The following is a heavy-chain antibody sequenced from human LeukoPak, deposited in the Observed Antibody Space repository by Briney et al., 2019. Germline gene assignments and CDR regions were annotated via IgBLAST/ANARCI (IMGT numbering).Heavy chain of an antibody. D-gene: IGHD6-19*01. J-gene: IGHJ4*02. V-gene: IGHV3-7*01. CDR1: GFTFSSYW. CDR3: ASGGGWVFFN. Sequence: GGSLRLSCAASGFTFSSYWMSWVRQAPGEGLEWVAQIKQDGSEKYYIDSVKGRFTVSRDNARNSQFLHMNSLRAEDTAVYYCASGGGWVFFNWGRGTLVTVSS. CDR2: IKQDGSEK.